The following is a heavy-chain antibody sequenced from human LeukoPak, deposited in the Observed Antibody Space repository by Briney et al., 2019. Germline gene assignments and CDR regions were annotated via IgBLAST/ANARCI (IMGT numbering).Heavy chain of an antibody. CDR3: ARGGQWLDRCFDY. CDR1: GGPFSGFY. V-gene: IGHV4-34*01. J-gene: IGHJ4*02. Sequence: SETLSLTCAVYGGPFSGFYWSWIRQSPGKGLEWIGEINHSGSTNYNPSLKSRVSISVDTFKNQFSLKLSSVTAADTAVYYCARGGQWLDRCFDYWGEGTLVTVSS. CDR2: INHSGST. D-gene: IGHD6-19*01.